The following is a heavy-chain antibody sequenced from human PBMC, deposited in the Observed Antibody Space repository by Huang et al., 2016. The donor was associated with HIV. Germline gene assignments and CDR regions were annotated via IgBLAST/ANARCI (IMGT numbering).Heavy chain of an antibody. CDR2: KIPIFGTP. Sequence: QVQLVQSGAEVKKPGSSVRVSCRASGDTFRKYAISWVRQAPGQGRAWMGGKIPIFGTPKDAQKFQGRITISAKESTSTVYVELSSLTFQDTAVYYCARGMWDSNRDGTDWLLRHFDSWGQGTLVTVSS. J-gene: IGHJ4*02. D-gene: IGHD2-15*01. CDR1: GDTFRKYA. V-gene: IGHV1-69*13. CDR3: ARGMWDSNRDGTDWLLRHFDS.